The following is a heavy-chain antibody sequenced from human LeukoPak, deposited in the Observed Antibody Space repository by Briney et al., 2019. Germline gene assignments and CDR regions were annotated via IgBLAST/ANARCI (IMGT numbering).Heavy chain of an antibody. CDR1: GYTFTGYD. CDR3: ARAYSSSGASFDY. Sequence: ASVKVSCKASGYTFTGYDMHWVRQAPGQGLEWMGWINPNSGGTNYAQKFQGRVTMTRDTSISTAYMELSRLRSDDTAVYYCARAYSSSGASFDYWGQGTLVTVSS. CDR2: INPNSGGT. D-gene: IGHD6-13*01. V-gene: IGHV1-2*02. J-gene: IGHJ4*02.